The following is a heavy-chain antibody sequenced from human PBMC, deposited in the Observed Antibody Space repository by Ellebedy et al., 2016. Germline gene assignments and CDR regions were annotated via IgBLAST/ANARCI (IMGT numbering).Heavy chain of an antibody. CDR1: GFTFSSYS. D-gene: IGHD1-14*01. CDR3: ARDGDRYKAGWFDY. J-gene: IGHJ4*02. Sequence: GGSLRLSCAASGFTFSSYSMNWVRQAPGKGLEWVSSISSRNTYIFYTDSVKGRFTISRDNAKNSLYLQVNSLRAEDTAVYFCARDGDRYKAGWFDYWGQGTLVTVSS. CDR2: ISSRNTYI. V-gene: IGHV3-21*01.